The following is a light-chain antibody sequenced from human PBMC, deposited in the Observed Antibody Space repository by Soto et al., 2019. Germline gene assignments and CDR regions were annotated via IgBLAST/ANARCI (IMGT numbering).Light chain of an antibody. CDR1: QSVSSN. J-gene: IGKJ1*01. CDR3: QQYNNWWT. Sequence: EMVMTQSPATLSMSPGERATLCCRASQSVSSNLAWYQQKPGQAPRLLIYGASTRATGIPARFSGSGSGTEFTLTISSLQSEDFAVYYCQQYNNWWTFGQGTKVDIK. V-gene: IGKV3-15*01. CDR2: GAS.